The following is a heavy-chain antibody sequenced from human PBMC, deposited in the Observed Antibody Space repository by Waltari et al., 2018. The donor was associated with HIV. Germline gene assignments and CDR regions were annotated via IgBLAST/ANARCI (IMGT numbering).Heavy chain of an antibody. CDR1: GYTFTNYW. V-gene: IGHV5-51*01. J-gene: IGHJ4*02. CDR2: IYPGDSDT. Sequence: EVQLVQSGPEVKKPGESLKISCKVSGYTFTNYWIGWARQMPGKGLEWMGVIYPGDSDTRYSPSCQGQVTISADKSITTAYLQWTSLKASDTAMYYCARLKDIVVVVSLSAFDYWGQGTLVTVSS. CDR3: ARLKDIVVVVSLSAFDY. D-gene: IGHD2-15*01.